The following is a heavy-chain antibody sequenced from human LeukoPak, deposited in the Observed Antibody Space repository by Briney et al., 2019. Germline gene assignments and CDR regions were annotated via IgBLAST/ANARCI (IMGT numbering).Heavy chain of an antibody. Sequence: GGTLTLSCAASGFTFSSNSMNWVRQAQGQGLEWGSYISSSSSAIYYADPVKGRFTVSRDNAKNSLYLQLNTLRAEDTATYYCARSFYDFLTGYSYNDYWGQGTQVTVSS. V-gene: IGHV3-48*04. CDR2: ISSSSSAI. D-gene: IGHD3-9*01. CDR3: ARSFYDFLTGYSYNDY. CDR1: GFTFSSNS. J-gene: IGHJ4*02.